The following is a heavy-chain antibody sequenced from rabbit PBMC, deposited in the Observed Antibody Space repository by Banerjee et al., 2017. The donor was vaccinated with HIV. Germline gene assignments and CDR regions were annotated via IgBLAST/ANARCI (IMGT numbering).Heavy chain of an antibody. CDR3: AGANSGSDYSLDL. J-gene: IGHJ4*01. Sequence: QEQLEESGGGLVKPGASLTLTCTASGFSFSTSYWICWVRQAPGKGLEWIACIDGGGSGKTWYASWAKGRFTISKTSSTTVTLQMPSLTVADTATYFCAGANSGSDYSLDLRGPGTLVTVS. D-gene: IGHD1-1*01. V-gene: IGHV1S45*01. CDR2: IDGGGSGKT. CDR1: GFSFSTSYW.